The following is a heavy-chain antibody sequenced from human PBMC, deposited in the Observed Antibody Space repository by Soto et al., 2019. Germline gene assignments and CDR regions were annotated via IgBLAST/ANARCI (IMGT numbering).Heavy chain of an antibody. Sequence: QVQLVESGGGVVQPGRSLRLSCAASGFIFSSYGMHWVRQAPGKGLEWVAVIWYDGSNKYYADSVKGRFTISRDNSKNTMYLQMNSLRAEDTAGYYCARVAMQVFDYWGQGSLVTVSS. CDR2: IWYDGSNK. J-gene: IGHJ4*02. V-gene: IGHV3-33*01. CDR1: GFIFSSYG. CDR3: ARVAMQVFDY. D-gene: IGHD2-21*01.